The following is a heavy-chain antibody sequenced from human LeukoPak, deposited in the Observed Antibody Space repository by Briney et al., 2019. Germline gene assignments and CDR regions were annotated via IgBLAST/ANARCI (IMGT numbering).Heavy chain of an antibody. CDR2: IYTSGTT. CDR3: ARRRYDASGYYPSRGRYFDY. V-gene: IGHV4-4*07. J-gene: IGHJ4*02. CDR1: GGSISSYY. Sequence: SETLSLTCTVSGGSISSYYWSWIRQPAGKGLEWIGRIYTSGTTHYNPSLKSRVTMSVDTSKNQFSLKLSSVTAADTAVYYCARRRYDASGYYPSRGRYFDYWGQGTLVTVSS. D-gene: IGHD3-22*01.